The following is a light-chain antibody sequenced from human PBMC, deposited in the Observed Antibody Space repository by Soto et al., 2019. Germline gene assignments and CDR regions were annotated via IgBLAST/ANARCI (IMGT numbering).Light chain of an antibody. CDR2: DTS. CDR3: QQYNSFPFT. Sequence: DIQMTQSPSTPSASVGDRVIITCRASQTTSSWLAWYQQKPGEAPNLLIYDTSSLQSGVPSRFSGSGSGTEFTLTISSLQPDDFATYYCQQYNSFPFTFGQGTRLEIK. V-gene: IGKV1-5*01. J-gene: IGKJ5*01. CDR1: QTTSSW.